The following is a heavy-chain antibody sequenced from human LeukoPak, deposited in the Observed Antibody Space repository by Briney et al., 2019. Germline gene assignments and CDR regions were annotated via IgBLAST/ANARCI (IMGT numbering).Heavy chain of an antibody. Sequence: SETLSLTCTVSGGSISSYYWSWIRQPPGKGLEWIGYIYYSGSTNYNPSLKSRVTISVDTSKNRFSLKLSSVTSADTALYYCARGGTVQFFQHWGQGTLVTVSS. V-gene: IGHV4-59*01. D-gene: IGHD1-1*01. CDR1: GGSISSYY. J-gene: IGHJ1*01. CDR2: IYYSGST. CDR3: ARGGTVQFFQH.